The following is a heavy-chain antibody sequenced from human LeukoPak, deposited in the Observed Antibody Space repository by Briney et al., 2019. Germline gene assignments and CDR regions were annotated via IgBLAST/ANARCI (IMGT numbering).Heavy chain of an antibody. D-gene: IGHD6-19*01. Sequence: ASVKVSCKASGYTFTSYGISWVRQAPGQGLEWMGWISAYNGNTNYAQKLQGRVTMTTDTSTSIAYMELRSLRSDDTAVYYCARGSAVAAYYYYYYMDVWGKGTTVTISS. CDR1: GYTFTSYG. CDR2: ISAYNGNT. J-gene: IGHJ6*03. CDR3: ARGSAVAAYYYYYYMDV. V-gene: IGHV1-18*01.